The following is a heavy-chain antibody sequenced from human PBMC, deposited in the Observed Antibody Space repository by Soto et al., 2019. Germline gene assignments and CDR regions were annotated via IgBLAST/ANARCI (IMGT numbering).Heavy chain of an antibody. CDR3: ASDAHYDFWSGYSGA. V-gene: IGHV1-69*06. Sequence: QVQLVQSGAEVKQPGSSVKVACKASGGTFISYAISWVRQAPGQGLEWMGGIIPIFGTANYAQKFQGRVTITADKSTSTAYRSLSSLRSEDTAVYYGASDAHYDFWSGYSGAWGQGTLVTVSS. D-gene: IGHD3-3*01. CDR1: GGTFISYA. J-gene: IGHJ5*02. CDR2: IIPIFGTA.